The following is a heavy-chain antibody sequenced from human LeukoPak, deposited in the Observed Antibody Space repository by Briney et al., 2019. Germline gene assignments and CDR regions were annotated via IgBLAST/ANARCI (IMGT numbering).Heavy chain of an antibody. D-gene: IGHD4-17*01. CDR1: GYTFTSYG. Sequence: ASVKVSCKASGYTFTSYGISWVRQAPGHGLEWMGWISAYNGNTNYAQKLQGRVTMTTDTSTSTAYMELRSLRSDDTAVYYCARHPITVSLGGPVYYWGQGTLVTVSS. V-gene: IGHV1-18*01. CDR2: ISAYNGNT. CDR3: ARHPITVSLGGPVYY. J-gene: IGHJ4*02.